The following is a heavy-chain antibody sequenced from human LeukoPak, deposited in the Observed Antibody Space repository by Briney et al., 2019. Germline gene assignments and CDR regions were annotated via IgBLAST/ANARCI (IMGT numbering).Heavy chain of an antibody. CDR1: GFTFSSYW. Sequence: HPGGSLRLSCAASGFTFSSYWMSWVRQAPGKGLEWVANINQDGSEKYYVDSVKGRFTVSRDNAKNSLYLQMNSLRAEATAEYYLATKVTGCREWGQGTPVTGPS. V-gene: IGHV3-7*01. J-gene: IGHJ4*02. CDR2: INQDGSEK. D-gene: IGHD4-23*01. CDR3: ATKVTGCRE.